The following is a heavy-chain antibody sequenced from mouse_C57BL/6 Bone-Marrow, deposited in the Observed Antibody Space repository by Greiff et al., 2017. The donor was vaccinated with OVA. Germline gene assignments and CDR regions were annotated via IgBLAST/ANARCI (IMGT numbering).Heavy chain of an antibody. V-gene: IGHV5-6*02. J-gene: IGHJ3*01. CDR3: ARRSYGNSAWFAY. CDR1: GFTFSSYG. Sequence: EVKLVESGGDLVKPGGSLKLSCAASGFTFSSYGMSWVRQTPDKRLEWVATISSGGSYTYYPDSVKGRFTISRDNAKNTLYLQRSSLKSEDTAMYYCARRSYGNSAWFAYWGQGTLVTVSA. D-gene: IGHD2-1*01. CDR2: ISSGGSYT.